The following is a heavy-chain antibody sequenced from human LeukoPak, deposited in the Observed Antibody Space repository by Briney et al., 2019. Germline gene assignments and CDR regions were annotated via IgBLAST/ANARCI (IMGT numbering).Heavy chain of an antibody. D-gene: IGHD3-22*01. CDR3: ARERSHSSGYYNDAFDI. CDR1: GYTFTSYD. CDR2: MNPNSGNT. J-gene: IGHJ3*02. Sequence: ASVKVSCKASGYTFTSYDINWVRQATGQGLEWMGWMNPNSGNTGYAQKFQGRVTMTRNTSISTAYMELSSLRSEDTAVYYCARERSHSSGYYNDAFDIWGQGTMVTVSS. V-gene: IGHV1-8*01.